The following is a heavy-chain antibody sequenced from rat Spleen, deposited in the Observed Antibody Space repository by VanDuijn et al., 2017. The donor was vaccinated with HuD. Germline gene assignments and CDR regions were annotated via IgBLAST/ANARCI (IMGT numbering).Heavy chain of an antibody. CDR1: GFSLSRHG. Sequence: QVQLKESGPGLVQPSQTLSLTCTVSGFSLSRHGVIWVRQPPGKGLEWMGGIWNDGSTDYNSALKSRLSISRDTSKSQVFLKMNSLQSDDTVTYFCARDLYYYSSYTPDWFAYWGQGTLVSVSS. J-gene: IGHJ3*01. D-gene: IGHD1-2*01. CDR2: IWNDGST. CDR3: ARDLYYYSSYTPDWFAY. V-gene: IGHV2-15*01.